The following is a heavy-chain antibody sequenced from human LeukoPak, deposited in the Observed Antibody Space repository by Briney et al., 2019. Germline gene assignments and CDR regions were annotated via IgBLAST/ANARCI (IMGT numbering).Heavy chain of an antibody. CDR3: ARDGRPRTPFDY. CDR1: GFTFSSYA. CDR2: ISYDGSNK. Sequence: GGSLRLSCAASGFTFSSYAMHWVRQAPGKGLEWVAVISYDGSNKYYADSVKGRFTISRDNSKNTLYLQMNSLRAEDTAVYYCARDGRPRTPFDYWGQGTLVTVSS. V-gene: IGHV3-30-3*01. D-gene: IGHD1-14*01. J-gene: IGHJ4*02.